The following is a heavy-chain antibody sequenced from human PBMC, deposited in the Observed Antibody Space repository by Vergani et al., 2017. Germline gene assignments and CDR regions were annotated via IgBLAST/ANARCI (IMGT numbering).Heavy chain of an antibody. CDR3: ATATVTTGYYYYGMGV. Sequence: QVQLVQSGAEVKKTGASVKVSCTVSGYTLTELSMHSVRQAPGKGLEWMGGFAPEDGDTLYAQKFQGRVTMTEDTSTDTAYMELSSLRCEDTDVYYCATATVTTGYYYYGMGVGGQGTTVTVSS. D-gene: IGHD4-17*01. J-gene: IGHJ6*02. V-gene: IGHV1-24*01. CDR1: GYTLTELS. CDR2: FAPEDGDT.